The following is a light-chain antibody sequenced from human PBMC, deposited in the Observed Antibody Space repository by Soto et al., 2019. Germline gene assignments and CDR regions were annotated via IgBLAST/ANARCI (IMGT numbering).Light chain of an antibody. CDR1: SSDVGNYNF. Sequence: QSALTQPASVSGSPGQSITISCTGTSSDVGNYNFVSWYQQNPGKAPKLIIYKVNQRPSGVSDRFSGFKSGNTASLTISGLQAEDEADYSCCSYADTGTVLFGGGTKLTVL. V-gene: IGLV2-23*01. J-gene: IGLJ2*01. CDR3: CSYADTGTVL. CDR2: KVN.